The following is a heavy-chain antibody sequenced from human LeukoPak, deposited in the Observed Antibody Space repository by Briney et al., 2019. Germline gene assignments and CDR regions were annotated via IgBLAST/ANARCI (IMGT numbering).Heavy chain of an antibody. J-gene: IGHJ4*02. D-gene: IGHD2-2*01. V-gene: IGHV4-34*01. Sequence: SETLSLTCAVYGGSFSGYYWSWIRQPPGKGLEWIGEINHSGSSNYNPSLKSRVTISVDTSKNQFSLKLSSVTAADTAVYHCARGEGYCSSTSCLFFDYWGQGTLVIVSS. CDR3: ARGEGYCSSTSCLFFDY. CDR1: GGSFSGYY. CDR2: INHSGSS.